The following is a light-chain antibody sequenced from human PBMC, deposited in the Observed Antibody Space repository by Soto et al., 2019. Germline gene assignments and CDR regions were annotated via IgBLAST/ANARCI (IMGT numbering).Light chain of an antibody. CDR3: QSYDSGLSAVV. CDR2: GNS. CDR1: SCDVGGGYD. V-gene: IGLV1-40*01. Sequence: QSVLTQPPSVSGSPGQWVTISCTGSSCDVGGGYDVHWYQQLPGTAPKLLIYGNSNRPSGVPDRFSGSKSGTSASLAITGLQPEDEDDYYCQSYDSGLSAVVFGGGTKLTVL. J-gene: IGLJ2*01.